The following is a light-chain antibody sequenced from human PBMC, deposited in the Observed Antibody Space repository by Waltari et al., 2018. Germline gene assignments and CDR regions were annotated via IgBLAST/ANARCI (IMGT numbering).Light chain of an antibody. CDR3: SSYTTTSSWV. CDR1: SGDIGNYKF. CDR2: DVS. Sequence: QSALTQPASVSGSPGQSITISCTGTSGDIGNYKFVSWYQQEPGRAPTLIVYDVSQRPSGVSNRLSGSKSGNTASLAISGVQAEDEADYYCSSYTTTSSWVFGGGTKLTVL. V-gene: IGLV2-14*01. J-gene: IGLJ3*02.